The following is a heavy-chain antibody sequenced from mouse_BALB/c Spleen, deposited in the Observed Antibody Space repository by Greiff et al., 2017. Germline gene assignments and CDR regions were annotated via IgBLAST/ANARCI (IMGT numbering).Heavy chain of an antibody. CDR1: GYAFSSYW. Sequence: QVQLQQSGAELVRPGSSVKISCKASGYAFSSYWMNWVKQRPGQGLEWIGQIYPGDGDTNYNGKFKGKATLTADKSSSTAYMQLSSLTSEDSAVYFCARQGNGSSPWFAYWGQGTLVTVSA. J-gene: IGHJ3*01. CDR3: ARQGNGSSPWFAY. D-gene: IGHD1-1*01. V-gene: IGHV1-80*01. CDR2: IYPGDGDT.